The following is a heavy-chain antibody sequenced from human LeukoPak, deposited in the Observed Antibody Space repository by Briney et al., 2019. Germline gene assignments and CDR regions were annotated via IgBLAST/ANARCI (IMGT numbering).Heavy chain of an antibody. CDR2: IYYSGST. V-gene: IGHV4-59*05. Sequence: PSETLSLTCTVSGGSISSYYWSWIRQPPGKGLEWIGSIYYSGSTYYNPSLKSRVTISVDTSKNQFSLKLSSVTAADTAVYYCARQYSYYDILTGYYPSSFDYWGQGTLVTVSS. D-gene: IGHD3-9*01. CDR1: GGSISSYY. CDR3: ARQYSYYDILTGYYPSSFDY. J-gene: IGHJ4*02.